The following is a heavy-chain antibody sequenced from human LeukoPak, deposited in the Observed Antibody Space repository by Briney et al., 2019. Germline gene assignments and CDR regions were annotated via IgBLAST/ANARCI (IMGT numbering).Heavy chain of an antibody. V-gene: IGHV4-59*11. CDR3: ARDNPGYSSSWYPHSWFDP. CDR2: IYYSGGT. Sequence: SETLSLTCTVSGGSISSHYWSWIRQPPGKGLEWIGYIYYSGGTNYNPSLKSRVTISVDTSKNQFSLKLSSVTAADTAVYYCARDNPGYSSSWYPHSWFDPWGQGTLVTVSS. D-gene: IGHD6-13*01. CDR1: GGSISSHY. J-gene: IGHJ5*02.